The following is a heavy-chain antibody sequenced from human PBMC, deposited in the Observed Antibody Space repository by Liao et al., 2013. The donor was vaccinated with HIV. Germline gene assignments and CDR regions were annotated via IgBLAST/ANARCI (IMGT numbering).Heavy chain of an antibody. CDR3: ARSSLLVRWFDP. CDR2: IIHSGSA. V-gene: IGHV4-34*02. J-gene: IGHJ5*02. CDR1: GGSFSNYY. Sequence: QVQLQQWGAGLLKPSETLSLTCAVSGGSFSNYYWNWIRQPPGKGLEWIGEIIHSGSANYNPSLRDRVTISVDTSKNQFSLRVRSVTAADTAVYYCARSSLLVRWFDPLGPGNPGHRLL.